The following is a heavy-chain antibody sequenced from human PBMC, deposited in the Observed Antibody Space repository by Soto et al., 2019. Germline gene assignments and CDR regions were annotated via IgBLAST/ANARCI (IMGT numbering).Heavy chain of an antibody. D-gene: IGHD6-13*01. CDR2: ISGSGGST. CDR1: GFTFSSYA. CDR3: AKLEYSSSWYRYYFDY. V-gene: IGHV3-23*01. Sequence: GGSLRLSCAASGFTFSSYAMGWVRQAPGKGLEWVSAISGSGGSTYYADTVKGRFTISRDNSKNTLYLQMNSPRAEDTAVYYCAKLEYSSSWYRYYFDYWGQGTLVTVSS. J-gene: IGHJ4*02.